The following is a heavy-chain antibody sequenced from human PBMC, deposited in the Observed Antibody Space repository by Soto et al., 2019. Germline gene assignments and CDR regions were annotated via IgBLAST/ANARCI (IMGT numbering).Heavy chain of an antibody. CDR3: ASRLYDYGDPTGFDP. CDR2: IYYSGST. CDR1: GGSISSGDYY. D-gene: IGHD4-17*01. V-gene: IGHV4-30-4*01. Sequence: TLSLTCTVSGGSISSGDYYWSWIRQPPGKGLEWIGYIYYSGSTYYNPSLKSRVTISVDTSKNQFSLKLSSVTAADTAVYYCASRLYDYGDPTGFDPWGQGTLVTVSS. J-gene: IGHJ5*02.